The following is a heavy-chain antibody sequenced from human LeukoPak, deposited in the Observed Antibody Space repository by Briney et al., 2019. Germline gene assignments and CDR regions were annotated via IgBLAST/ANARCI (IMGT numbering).Heavy chain of an antibody. CDR3: AREARITMIVVAHPTFDP. J-gene: IGHJ5*02. CDR2: INPSGGST. CDR1: GYTFTSYY. D-gene: IGHD3-22*01. V-gene: IGHV1-46*01. Sequence: ASVKVSCKASGYTFTSYYMHWARQAPGQGLEWMGIINPSGGSTSYAQKFQGRVTMTRDTSTSTVYMELSSLRSEDTAVYYCAREARITMIVVAHPTFDPWGQGTLVTVSS.